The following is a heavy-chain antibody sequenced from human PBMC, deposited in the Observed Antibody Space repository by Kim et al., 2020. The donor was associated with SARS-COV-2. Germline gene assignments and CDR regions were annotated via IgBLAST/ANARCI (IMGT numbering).Heavy chain of an antibody. V-gene: IGHV3-9*01. D-gene: IGHD2-15*01. CDR1: GFTFDDYA. Sequence: GGSLRLSYAASGFTFDDYAMHWVRQAPGKGLEWVSGISWNSGSIGYADSVKGRFTISRDNAKNSLYLQMNSLRAEDTALYYCAKDPATTLHCSGGSCYSGNWFDPWGQGTLVTVSS. CDR3: AKDPATTLHCSGGSCYSGNWFDP. CDR2: ISWNSGSI. J-gene: IGHJ5*02.